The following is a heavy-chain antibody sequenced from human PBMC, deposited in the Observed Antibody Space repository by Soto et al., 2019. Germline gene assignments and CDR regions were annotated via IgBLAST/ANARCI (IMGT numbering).Heavy chain of an antibody. J-gene: IGHJ4*02. Sequence: ASVKVCCKASGYTFTGYYMHWVRQAPGQGLEWMGWINPNSGGTNYAQKFQGWVTMTRDTSISTAYMELRSLRSDDTAVYYCARDSPITMARGVPTPNFDYWGQGTLVTVSS. CDR2: INPNSGGT. D-gene: IGHD3-10*01. CDR3: ARDSPITMARGVPTPNFDY. V-gene: IGHV1-2*04. CDR1: GYTFTGYY.